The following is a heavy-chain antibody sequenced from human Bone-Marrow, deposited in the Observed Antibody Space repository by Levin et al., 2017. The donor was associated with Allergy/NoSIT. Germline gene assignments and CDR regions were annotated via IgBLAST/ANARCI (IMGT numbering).Heavy chain of an antibody. CDR1: GGSFSDYY. Sequence: GSLRLSCAVYGGSFSDYYWSWIRQTPGKGLEWIGEINHSGSTNYNPSLKSRFTISVDTSKNQFSLKLSSVTAADTAVYYCARPTPYGSGSYYGEYFQHWGQGTLVTVSS. D-gene: IGHD3-10*01. CDR2: INHSGST. J-gene: IGHJ1*01. V-gene: IGHV4-34*01. CDR3: ARPTPYGSGSYYGEYFQH.